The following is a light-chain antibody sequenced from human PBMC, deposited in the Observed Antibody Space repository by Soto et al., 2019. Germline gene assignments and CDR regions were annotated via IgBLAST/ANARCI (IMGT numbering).Light chain of an antibody. V-gene: IGKV1-5*03. CDR1: QTISGW. CDR2: TAS. J-gene: IGKJ5*01. Sequence: DIQMAQSPSTLSASVGDTVTITCRASQTISGWLAWYQQKPGKAPKLLIYTASTLESGVPSRFSGSGSGTEFTLTIFSLQPDDFATYYCQQYNSYAITFGQGTRLDIK. CDR3: QQYNSYAIT.